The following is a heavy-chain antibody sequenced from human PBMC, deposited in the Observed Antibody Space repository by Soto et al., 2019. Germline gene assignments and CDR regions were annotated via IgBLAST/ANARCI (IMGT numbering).Heavy chain of an antibody. CDR2: IRSKTNSYAT. CDR1: GFTFSGSA. J-gene: IGHJ6*02. CDR3: TADTAITRYGMDV. D-gene: IGHD5-18*01. Sequence: EVQLVESGGGLVQPGGSLKLSCAASGFTFSGSAMHWVRQASGKGLEWVGRIRSKTNSYATAYAASVKGRFTISRDDSKNMAYLQMNSLKSEDTAVYYCTADTAITRYGMDVWGQGTTVTVSS. V-gene: IGHV3-73*02.